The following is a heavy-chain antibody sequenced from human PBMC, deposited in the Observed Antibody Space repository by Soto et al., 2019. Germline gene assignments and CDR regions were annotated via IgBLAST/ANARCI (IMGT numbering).Heavy chain of an antibody. D-gene: IGHD3-9*01. CDR1: GFTFISYW. V-gene: IGHV3-7*03. Sequence: PGGSLRLSCAASGFTFISYWMSWVRQAPGKGLEWVANIKQDGSEKYYVDSVKGRFTISRDNAKNSLYLQMNSLRSEDTAVYYCARGNRLQDYDILTGLRRTEYKYYYYYYMDVWGKGTTVTVSS. CDR2: IKQDGSEK. CDR3: ARGNRLQDYDILTGLRRTEYKYYYYYYMDV. J-gene: IGHJ6*03.